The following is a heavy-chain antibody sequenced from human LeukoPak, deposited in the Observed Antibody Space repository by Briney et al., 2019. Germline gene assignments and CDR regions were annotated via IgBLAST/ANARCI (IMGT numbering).Heavy chain of an antibody. CDR3: ARDTHSGSPILPRWSTDYYYMDV. CDR1: GGTFSSYA. CDR2: IIPIFGTA. J-gene: IGHJ6*03. V-gene: IGHV1-69*06. D-gene: IGHD1-26*01. Sequence: SVTVSCKASGGTFSSYAISWVRQAPGQGLEWMGGIIPIFGTANYAQKFQGRVTSTADKSTSTAYMELSSLRSEDTAVSYCARDTHSGSPILPRWSTDYYYMDVWGKGTTVTISS.